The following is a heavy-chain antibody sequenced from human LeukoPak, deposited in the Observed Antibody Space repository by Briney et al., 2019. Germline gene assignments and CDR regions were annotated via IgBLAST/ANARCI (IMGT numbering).Heavy chain of an antibody. CDR1: GFTFSDYY. D-gene: IGHD4-11*01. CDR2: ISSSGSTI. J-gene: IGHJ4*02. Sequence: GGSLRPSCAASGFTFSDYYMSWIRQAPGKGLEWVSYISSSGSTIYYADSVKGRFTISRDNAKNSLYLQMNSPRAEDTAVYYCARASYNYDYSLWGQGTLVTVSS. CDR3: ARASYNYDYSL. V-gene: IGHV3-11*01.